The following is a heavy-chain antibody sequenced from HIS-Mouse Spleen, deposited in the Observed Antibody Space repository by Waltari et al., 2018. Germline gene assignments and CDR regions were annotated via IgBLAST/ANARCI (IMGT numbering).Heavy chain of an antibody. V-gene: IGHV3-7*01. Sequence: EVQLGESVGGLVQPGGSLRLSCADSGFTFSRYWMSWVRQAPGKGLEWVANIKQDGSEKYYVDSVKGRFTISRDNAKNSLYLQMNSLRAEDTAVYYCARGVMWGQGTLVTVSS. D-gene: IGHD2-21*01. J-gene: IGHJ4*02. CDR3: ARGVM. CDR1: GFTFSRYW. CDR2: IKQDGSEK.